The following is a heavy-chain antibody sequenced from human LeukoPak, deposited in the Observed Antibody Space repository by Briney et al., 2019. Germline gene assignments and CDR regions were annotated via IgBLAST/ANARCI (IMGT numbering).Heavy chain of an antibody. J-gene: IGHJ4*02. V-gene: IGHV3-30*03. CDR1: GFTFSSYG. D-gene: IGHD6-13*01. Sequence: PGGSLRLSCAASGFTFSSYGMHWVRQAPGKGLEWVAVISYDGSNKYYADSVKGRFTISRDNSKNTLYLQMNSLRAEDTAVYYCAGGRIAPADLDYWGQGTLVTVSS. CDR3: AGGRIAPADLDY. CDR2: ISYDGSNK.